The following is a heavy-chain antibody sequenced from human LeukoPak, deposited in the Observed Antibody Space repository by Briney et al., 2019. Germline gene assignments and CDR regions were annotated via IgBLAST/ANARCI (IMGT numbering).Heavy chain of an antibody. CDR3: ARDKSAAGIYMDV. Sequence: GGSLRLSCAASGFTFSSYSMNWVRQAPGKGLEWVSYISSSSSTIYYADSVKGRFTISRDNAKNSLYLQMNSLRAEDTAVYYCARDKSAAGIYMDVWGKGTTVTVSS. CDR2: ISSSSSTI. CDR1: GFTFSSYS. D-gene: IGHD6-13*01. J-gene: IGHJ6*03. V-gene: IGHV3-48*04.